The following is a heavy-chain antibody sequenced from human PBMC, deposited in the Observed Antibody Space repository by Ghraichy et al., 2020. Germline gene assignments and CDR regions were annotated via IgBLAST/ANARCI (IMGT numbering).Heavy chain of an antibody. CDR2: INHSGST. CDR3: ARSIGRFASGPRTSRLGELSFPTYFDY. V-gene: IGHV4-34*01. CDR1: GGSFSGYY. Sequence: SETLSLTCAVYGGSFSGYYWSWIRQPPGKGLEWIGEINHSGSTNYNPSLKSRVTISVDTSKNQFSLKLSSVTAADTAVYYCARSIGRFASGPRTSRLGELSFPTYFDYWGQGTLVTVSS. J-gene: IGHJ4*02. D-gene: IGHD3-16*02.